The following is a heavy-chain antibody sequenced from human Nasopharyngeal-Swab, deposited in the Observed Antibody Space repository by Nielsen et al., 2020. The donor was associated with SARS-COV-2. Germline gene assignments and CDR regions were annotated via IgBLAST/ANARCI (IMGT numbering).Heavy chain of an antibody. CDR1: GFTFNNYS. D-gene: IGHD6-13*01. CDR3: ARDLLSSWHGIGNWYFDL. CDR2: VSSTSTYI. V-gene: IGHV3-21*01. Sequence: GGSLRLSCAASGFTFNNYSMNWVHQAPGKGLEWVSSVSSTSTYIYYADSVKGRFTISRDNAENSLYLQMNSLRAEDTAVYYCARDLLSSWHGIGNWYFDLWGRGTLVTVSS. J-gene: IGHJ2*01.